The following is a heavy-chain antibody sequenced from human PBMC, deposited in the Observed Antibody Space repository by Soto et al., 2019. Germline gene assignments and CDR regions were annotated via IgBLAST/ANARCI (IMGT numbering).Heavy chain of an antibody. D-gene: IGHD6-19*01. J-gene: IGHJ6*02. CDR3: AAGVAVAELYYYGMDV. Sequence: SVKVSCKASGFTFTSSAMQWVRQARGQRLEWIGWIVVGSGNTNYAQKFQERVTITRDMSTSTAYMELSSLRSEDTSVYYCAAGVAVAELYYYGMDVWGQGTTVTVSS. V-gene: IGHV1-58*02. CDR1: GFTFTSSA. CDR2: IVVGSGNT.